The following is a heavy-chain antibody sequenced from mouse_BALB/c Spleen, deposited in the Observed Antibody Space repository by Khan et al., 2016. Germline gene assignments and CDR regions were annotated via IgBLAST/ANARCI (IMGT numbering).Heavy chain of an antibody. D-gene: IGHD2-1*01. CDR3: SRDAGNFYYAMDY. CDR2: IYYSGTI. V-gene: IGHV3-5*02. Sequence: EVQLQESGPGLVKPSQTVSLTCTVTGISITTGNYRWSWIRQFPGNKLEWIGYIYYSGTITYNPSLTSRTTITRDTSKNQFFLEMNSLTAEDTATYYCSRDAGNFYYAMDYWGQGTSVTVSS. CDR1: GISITTGNYR. J-gene: IGHJ4*01.